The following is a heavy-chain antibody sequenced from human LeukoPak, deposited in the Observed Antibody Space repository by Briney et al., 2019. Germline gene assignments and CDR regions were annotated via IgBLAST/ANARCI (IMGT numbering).Heavy chain of an antibody. CDR3: AKRGVVIRVILVGFHKQAYYFDS. Sequence: GGSLRLSCAVSGITLSNYGMSWVRQAPGKGLEWVAGISDTGGSTNYADSVKGRFTISRDNPKNTLYLQMNSLRAEDTAVYFCAKRGVVIRVILVGFHKQAYYFDSWGQGALVTVSS. J-gene: IGHJ4*02. V-gene: IGHV3-23*01. D-gene: IGHD3-22*01. CDR2: ISDTGGST. CDR1: GITLSNYG.